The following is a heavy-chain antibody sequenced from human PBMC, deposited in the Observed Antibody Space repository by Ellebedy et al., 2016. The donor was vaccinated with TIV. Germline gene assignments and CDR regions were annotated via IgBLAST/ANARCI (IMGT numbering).Heavy chain of an antibody. V-gene: IGHV1-46*01. Sequence: ASVKVSCXASGYTFTSYYMHWVRQAPGQGLEWMGIINPSGGSTSYAQKFQGRVTMTRDTSTSTVYMELSSLRSEDTAVYYCARVRYGSGSYYTYYYYYGMDVWGQGTTVTVSS. CDR1: GYTFTSYY. J-gene: IGHJ6*02. CDR3: ARVRYGSGSYYTYYYYYGMDV. D-gene: IGHD3-10*01. CDR2: INPSGGST.